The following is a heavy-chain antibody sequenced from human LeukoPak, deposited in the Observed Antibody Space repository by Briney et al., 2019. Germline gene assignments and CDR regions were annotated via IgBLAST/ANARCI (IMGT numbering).Heavy chain of an antibody. CDR3: ATDRGVGAY. D-gene: IGHD1-26*01. CDR1: GGTFSNYG. J-gene: IGHJ4*02. CDR2: IIPIFGTT. Sequence: ASVKVSCKASGGTFSNYGITWVRQAPGQGLEWMGGIIPIFGTTNYAQKFQGRVTITTDESTSTAYMELSSLRSEDTAVYYCATDRGVGAYWGQGTLVTVSS. V-gene: IGHV1-69*05.